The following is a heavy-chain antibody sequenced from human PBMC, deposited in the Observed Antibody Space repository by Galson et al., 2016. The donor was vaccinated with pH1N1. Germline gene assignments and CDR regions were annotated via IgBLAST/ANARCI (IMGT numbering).Heavy chain of an antibody. Sequence: SLRLSCAASGFTFNYYTINWVRQVPGKGLEWVSSITGSGQYISYADSVKVRFTISRDNAKNSVFLQMSSLRAEDTAVYYCVRDNTMTTPLVLFDVWGQGATVTVSS. CDR3: VRDNTMTTPLVLFDV. J-gene: IGHJ3*01. V-gene: IGHV3-21*01. CDR1: GFTFNYYT. D-gene: IGHD4-17*01. CDR2: ITGSGQYI.